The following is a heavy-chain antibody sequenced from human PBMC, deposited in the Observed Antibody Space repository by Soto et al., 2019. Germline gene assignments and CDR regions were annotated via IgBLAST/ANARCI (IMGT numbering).Heavy chain of an antibody. Sequence: LSLPCAVHGGSSSGFYWTWIRQPPGKGLEWIGEINHSGSSNYNPPLKSRVTMSLDTSRNQFSLSLNSVTAADTAVYYCARMAGPWYFDLWGRGTLVTVSS. CDR1: GGSSSGFY. CDR3: ARMAGPWYFDL. J-gene: IGHJ2*01. CDR2: INHSGSS. V-gene: IGHV4-34*01.